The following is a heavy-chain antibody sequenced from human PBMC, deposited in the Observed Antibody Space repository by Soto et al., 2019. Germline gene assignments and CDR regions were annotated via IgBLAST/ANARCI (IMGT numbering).Heavy chain of an antibody. D-gene: IGHD3-3*01. CDR3: ARGPQSGPTIFGVVTPNWFDP. CDR2: INHSGST. V-gene: IGHV4-34*01. CDR1: GGSFSGYY. J-gene: IGHJ5*02. Sequence: QVQLQQWGAGLLKPSETLSLTCAVYGGSFSGYYWSWIHQPPGKGLEWIGEINHSGSTNYNPSLKSRVTISVDTSKNQFSLKLSSVTAADTAVYYCARGPQSGPTIFGVVTPNWFDPWGQGTLVTVSS.